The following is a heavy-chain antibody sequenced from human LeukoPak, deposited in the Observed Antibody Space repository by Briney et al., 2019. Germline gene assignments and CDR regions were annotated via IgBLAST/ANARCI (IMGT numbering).Heavy chain of an antibody. Sequence: SETLSLTCTVSGGSISSYYWSWIRQPPGKGLEWIGYIYYSGSTKYNPSLKSRVTISVDTSKNQFSLKLSSVTAADTAVYYCARNHLGDFDYWGQGTPVTVSS. CDR2: IYYSGST. CDR1: GGSISSYY. CDR3: ARNHLGDFDY. V-gene: IGHV4-59*01. J-gene: IGHJ4*02.